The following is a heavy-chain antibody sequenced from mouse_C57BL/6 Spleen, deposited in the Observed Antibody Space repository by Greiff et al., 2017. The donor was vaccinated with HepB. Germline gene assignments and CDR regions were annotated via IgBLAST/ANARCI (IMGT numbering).Heavy chain of an antibody. V-gene: IGHV1-80*01. D-gene: IGHD1-1*01. CDR3: ARRLGVVEDAMDY. Sequence: VKLMESGAELVKPGASVKISCKASGYAFSSYWMNWVKQRPGKGLEWIGQIYPGDGDTNYNGKFKGKATLTADKSSSTAYMQLSSLTSEDSAVYFCARRLGVVEDAMDYWGQGTSVTVSS. J-gene: IGHJ4*01. CDR2: IYPGDGDT. CDR1: GYAFSSYW.